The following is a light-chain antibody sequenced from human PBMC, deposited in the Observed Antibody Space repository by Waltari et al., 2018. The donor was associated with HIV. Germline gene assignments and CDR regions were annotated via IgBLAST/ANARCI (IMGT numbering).Light chain of an antibody. V-gene: IGKV3-15*01. J-gene: IGKJ1*01. CDR3: QQYNNWPPPT. Sequence: IVMTQSPATLSVSPGERAPLSCRASQSVSSNLAWYQQKPGQAPRLLIYGASTRATGIPARFSGSGSGTEFTLTISSLQSEDFAVYYCQQYNNWPPPTFGQGTKVEIK. CDR2: GAS. CDR1: QSVSSN.